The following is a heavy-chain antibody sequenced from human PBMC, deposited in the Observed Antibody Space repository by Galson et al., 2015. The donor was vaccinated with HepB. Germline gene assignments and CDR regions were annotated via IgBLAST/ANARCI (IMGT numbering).Heavy chain of an antibody. J-gene: IGHJ4*02. CDR2: IKQDGSEK. CDR3: VLRKRGGIETGDY. V-gene: IGHV3-7*03. D-gene: IGHD2-15*01. CDR1: GFTFSAYW. Sequence: SLRLSCAASGFTFSAYWITWVRQAPGKGLEWVANIKQDGSEKNYVDSLRGRSTISRDNAKNSLYLQMNSLRADDTAVYHCVLRKRGGIETGDYLGQGTLVTVSS.